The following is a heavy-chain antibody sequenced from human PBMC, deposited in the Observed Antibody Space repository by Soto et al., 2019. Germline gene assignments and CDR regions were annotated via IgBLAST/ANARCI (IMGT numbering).Heavy chain of an antibody. CDR2: ISSSSSYI. CDR1: GFTFSSYS. V-gene: IGHV3-21*01. J-gene: IGHJ4*02. CDR3: ARVYCSGGSCYTGPFDY. Sequence: GGSLRLSCAASGFTFSSYSMNWVRQAPGKGLEWVSSISSSSSYIYNGYSVKGRFTISRDNAKNSLYLQMNSLRAEDTAVYYCARVYCSGGSCYTGPFDYWGQGTLVTVSS. D-gene: IGHD2-15*01.